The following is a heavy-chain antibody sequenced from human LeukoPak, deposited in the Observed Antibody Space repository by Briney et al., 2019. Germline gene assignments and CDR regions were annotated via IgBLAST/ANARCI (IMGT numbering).Heavy chain of an antibody. CDR3: ARYDIVATNWFDP. Sequence: SETLSLTCAVYGGSFSGYYWSWIRQPPGKGLEWIGEITHRGSTNYNPSLKSRVTISVDTSKNQFSLKLNSVTAADTAVYYCARYDIVATNWFDPWGQGALVTVSS. CDR1: GGSFSGYY. CDR2: ITHRGST. J-gene: IGHJ5*02. V-gene: IGHV4-34*01. D-gene: IGHD5-12*01.